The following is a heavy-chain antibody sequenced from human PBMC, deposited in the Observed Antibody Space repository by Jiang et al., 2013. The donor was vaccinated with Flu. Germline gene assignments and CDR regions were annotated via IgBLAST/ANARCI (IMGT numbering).Heavy chain of an antibody. CDR1: GFTFSSYG. V-gene: IGHV3-30*18. D-gene: IGHD6-13*01. Sequence: QLVESGGGVVQPGRSLRLSCAASGFTFSSYGMHWVRQAPGKGLEWVAVISYDGSNKYYADSVKGRFTISRDNSKNTLYLQMNSLRAEDTAVYYCAKDVKQLGNDYYYGMDVWGQGTTVTVSS. CDR2: ISYDGSNK. CDR3: AKDVKQLGNDYYYGMDV. J-gene: IGHJ6*02.